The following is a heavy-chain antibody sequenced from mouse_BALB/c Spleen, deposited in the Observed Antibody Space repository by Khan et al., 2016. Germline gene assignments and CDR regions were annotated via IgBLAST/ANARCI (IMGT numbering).Heavy chain of an antibody. CDR3: TRCYYDGSWFAY. CDR1: GFTFSNYW. J-gene: IGHJ3*01. D-gene: IGHD1-1*01. V-gene: IGHV6-6*02. Sequence: EVKLEESGGGLVQPGGSMKLSCVASGFTFSNYWMNWVRQSPEKGLEWVAEIRLKSNNYATHYAESVKGRFTISRDDSKSSVYLQMNNLRAEDTGIYYCTRCYYDGSWFAYWGQGTLVTVSA. CDR2: IRLKSNNYAT.